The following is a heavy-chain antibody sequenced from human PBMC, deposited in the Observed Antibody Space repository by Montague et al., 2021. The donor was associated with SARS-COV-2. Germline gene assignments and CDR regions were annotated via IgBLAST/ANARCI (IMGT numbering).Heavy chain of an antibody. Sequence: AISGDIVSSNSAAWNWIRQSPSRGLEWLGRTYYRSRWFNDYAVSIRSRITINPDTSKNQFSLQLNSVTPEDTAVYYCARATEWRGYYYYYMDVWGKGTTVTVSS. CDR1: GDIVSSNSAA. J-gene: IGHJ6*03. V-gene: IGHV6-1*01. CDR3: ARATEWRGYYYYYMDV. D-gene: IGHD3-3*01. CDR2: TYYRSRWFN.